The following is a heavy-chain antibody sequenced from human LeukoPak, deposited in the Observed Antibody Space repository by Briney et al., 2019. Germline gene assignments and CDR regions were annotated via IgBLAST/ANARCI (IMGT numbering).Heavy chain of an antibody. Sequence: GASVKVSCKASGGTFSSYAISWVRQAPGQGLEGMGGIIPIFGTANYAQKFQGRVTITADESTSTAYMELSSLRSEDTAVYYCASSRDIVVVPAAMPNYYYYYMDVWGKGTTVTISS. V-gene: IGHV1-69*01. CDR1: GGTFSSYA. CDR2: IIPIFGTA. D-gene: IGHD2-2*01. J-gene: IGHJ6*03. CDR3: ASSRDIVVVPAAMPNYYYYYMDV.